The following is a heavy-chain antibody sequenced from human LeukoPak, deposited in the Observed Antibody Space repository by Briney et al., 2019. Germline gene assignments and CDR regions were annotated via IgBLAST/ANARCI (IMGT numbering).Heavy chain of an antibody. J-gene: IGHJ6*03. CDR3: AKDRTNFFYYLDV. Sequence: GRSLRLSCAASGFTFNYYALHWVRQAPGKGLGWVASISSEGDNKHYLESVKGRFTISRDNSKNTLYLQMHNPRAEDTAIYYCAKDRTNFFYYLDVWGTGTTVIVSS. V-gene: IGHV3-30-3*01. CDR1: GFTFNYYA. CDR2: ISSEGDNK.